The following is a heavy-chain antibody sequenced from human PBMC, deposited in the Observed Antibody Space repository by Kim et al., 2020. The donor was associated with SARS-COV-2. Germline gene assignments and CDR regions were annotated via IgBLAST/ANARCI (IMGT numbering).Heavy chain of an antibody. V-gene: IGHV7-4-1*02. D-gene: IGHD6-19*01. CDR1: GYTFGTYA. CDR3: ARWYTKGWYGFDY. Sequence: ASVKVSCKAFGYTFGTYAMIWVRQAPGQGLEWMGWINTNTGNPTYAQGFTGRFVFSLDTSVSTTYLQISSLEAEDTAVYYCARWYTKGWYGFDYWGQGTLVTVSS. CDR2: INTNTGNP. J-gene: IGHJ4*02.